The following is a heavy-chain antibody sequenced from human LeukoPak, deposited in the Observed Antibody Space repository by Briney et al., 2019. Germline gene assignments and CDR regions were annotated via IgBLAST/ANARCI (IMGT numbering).Heavy chain of an antibody. CDR2: IYYSGST. CDR1: GGSISSYY. D-gene: IGHD3-22*01. J-gene: IGHJ4*02. CDR3: ARSSPDSSGYYIGGFDY. Sequence: PSETLSLTCTVSGGSISSYYWSWIRQPPGKGLEWIGYIYYSGSTYYNPSLKSRVTISVDTSKNQFSLKLSSVTAADTAVYYCARSSPDSSGYYIGGFDYWGQGTLVTVSS. V-gene: IGHV4-59*08.